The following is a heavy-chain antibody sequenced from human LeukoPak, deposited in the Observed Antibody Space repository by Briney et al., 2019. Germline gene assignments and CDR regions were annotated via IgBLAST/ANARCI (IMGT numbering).Heavy chain of an antibody. Sequence: ASVKVSCKASGYTFTNYYIHWVRQAPGQGLEWMGIINPSGGSTNFAQKFQGRVTMTTDTSTITVYMELSSLRSDDTAVYYCARAVSGSLYGDFDFWGQGTLVTVSA. J-gene: IGHJ4*02. CDR3: ARAVSGSLYGDFDF. V-gene: IGHV1-46*01. CDR2: INPSGGST. CDR1: GYTFTNYY. D-gene: IGHD1-26*01.